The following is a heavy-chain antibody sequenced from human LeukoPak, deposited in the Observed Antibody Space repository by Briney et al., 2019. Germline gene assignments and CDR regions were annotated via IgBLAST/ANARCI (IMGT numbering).Heavy chain of an antibody. V-gene: IGHV3-7*01. J-gene: IGHJ1*01. D-gene: IGHD2-21*02. CDR3: TSWGDTTAEYFQR. CDR2: INPDGRDT. CDR1: EFTISRYW. Sequence: PGGSLRLSCVASEFTISRYWMNWVRQAPGKGLEWVAHINPDGRDTYYVDSVKGRFTISRDNAQNSMYLQMNSLRVEDTAVYYCTSWGDTTAEYFQRWGQGTLVTVSS.